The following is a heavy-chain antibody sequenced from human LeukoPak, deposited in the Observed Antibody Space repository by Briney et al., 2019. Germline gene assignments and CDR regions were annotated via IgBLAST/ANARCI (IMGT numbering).Heavy chain of an antibody. V-gene: IGHV4-59*04. Sequence: PSETLSLTCTVSGGSISSYYWSWIRQPPGKGLEWIGYIYYSGSTYYNPSLKSRVTISVDTSKNQFSLKLSSVTAADTAVYYCARHGGFEYQLLEDWFDPWGQGTLVTVSS. J-gene: IGHJ5*02. D-gene: IGHD2-2*01. CDR3: ARHGGFEYQLLEDWFDP. CDR1: GGSISSYY. CDR2: IYYSGST.